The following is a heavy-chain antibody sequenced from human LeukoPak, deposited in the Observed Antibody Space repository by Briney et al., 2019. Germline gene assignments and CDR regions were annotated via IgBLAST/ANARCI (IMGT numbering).Heavy chain of an antibody. Sequence: GGSLRLSCTASGHTFWEYWMSTFRQGPGKGREWVANINQGGGEKYYVDSVKGRFTISRHNAKNSLYLQMNSLRVEDTAVYYCARSIAVAGTGYWGQGTLVTVSS. J-gene: IGHJ4*02. V-gene: IGHV3-7*01. CDR2: INQGGGEK. CDR3: ARSIAVAGTGY. D-gene: IGHD6-13*01. CDR1: GHTFWEYW.